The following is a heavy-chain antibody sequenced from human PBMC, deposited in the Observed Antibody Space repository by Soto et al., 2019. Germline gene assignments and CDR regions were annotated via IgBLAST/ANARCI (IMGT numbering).Heavy chain of an antibody. CDR3: ARDEAAAGAYYFDY. CDR2: IPYDGTNK. D-gene: IGHD6-13*01. J-gene: IGHJ4*02. CDR1: GFTFSSHA. V-gene: IGHV3-30-3*01. Sequence: GGSLRLSCAASGFTFSSHAMHWVRQAPGKGLEWVAVIPYDGTNKYYADSVKGRFTISRDHSKNTLYLQMNSLSSEDTAVYYCARDEAAAGAYYFDYWGQGALVTVSS.